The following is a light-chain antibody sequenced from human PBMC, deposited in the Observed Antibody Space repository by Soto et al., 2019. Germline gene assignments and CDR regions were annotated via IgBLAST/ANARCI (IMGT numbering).Light chain of an antibody. J-gene: IGKJ1*01. Sequence: LRQSPGTLSLSTGERATLSCRASQSILSSYFAWYQQKPGQVPRIIIYGASSRATGIPDRFSGSGSGTDFTLTISSLEPEDFATYYCQQYNSYSQTFGQGTKVDIK. V-gene: IGKV3-20*01. CDR2: GAS. CDR3: QQYNSYSQT. CDR1: QSILSSY.